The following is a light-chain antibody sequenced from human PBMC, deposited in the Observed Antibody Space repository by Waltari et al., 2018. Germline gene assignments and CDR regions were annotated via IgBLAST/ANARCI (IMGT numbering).Light chain of an antibody. CDR3: SSQSSNNVVL. CDR1: SCDVGSYNP. V-gene: IGLV2-14*03. CDR2: DVS. Sequence: QSALTHPASVSGSPGQSITISCTGTSCDVGSYNPVSWYQDHPVQGPKGMIYDVSNRTSGVSARFSGSKSGNTASLTISGLQAEDEADYYCSSQSSNNVVLFGGGTKLTVL. J-gene: IGLJ2*01.